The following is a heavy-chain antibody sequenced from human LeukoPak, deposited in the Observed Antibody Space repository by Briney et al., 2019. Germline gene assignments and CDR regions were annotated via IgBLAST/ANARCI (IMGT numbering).Heavy chain of an antibody. CDR3: TRDYNGYNWFDP. D-gene: IGHD5-12*01. CDR2: ISSSSSYI. CDR1: GFTFSSYS. Sequence: GGSLRLSCAASGFTFSSYSMNWVRQAPGKGLEWVSSISSSSSYIYYADSVKGRFTISRDNAKNSLYLQMNSLRAEDTAVYYCTRDYNGYNWFDPWGQGTLVTVSS. V-gene: IGHV3-21*01. J-gene: IGHJ5*02.